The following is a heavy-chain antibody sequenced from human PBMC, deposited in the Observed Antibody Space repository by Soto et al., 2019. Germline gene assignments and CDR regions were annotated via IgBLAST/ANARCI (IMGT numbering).Heavy chain of an antibody. J-gene: IGHJ4*02. Sequence: GGSLRLSCAASGFTFSSYAMHWVRQAPGKGLEWVAVISYDGSNKYYADSVKGRFTISRDNSKNTLYLQMNSLRSDDTAVYYCARVFYDSGGYYDYWGQGTLVTVSS. CDR2: ISYDGSNK. CDR1: GFTFSSYA. V-gene: IGHV3-30-3*01. CDR3: ARVFYDSGGYYDY. D-gene: IGHD3-22*01.